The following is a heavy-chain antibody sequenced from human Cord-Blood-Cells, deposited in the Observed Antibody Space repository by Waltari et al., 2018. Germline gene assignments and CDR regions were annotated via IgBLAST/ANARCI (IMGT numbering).Heavy chain of an antibody. V-gene: IGHV3-30*04. CDR2: ISYDGSNK. Sequence: QVQLVESGGGVVQPGRSLRLYCAASGFTFSSYAMHWVRQAPGKGLEWVAVISYDGSNKYYADSVKGRFTISRDNSKNTLYLQMNSLRAEDTAVYYCAREAVAGNYFDYWGQGTLVTVSS. CDR1: GFTFSSYA. J-gene: IGHJ4*02. D-gene: IGHD6-19*01. CDR3: AREAVAGNYFDY.